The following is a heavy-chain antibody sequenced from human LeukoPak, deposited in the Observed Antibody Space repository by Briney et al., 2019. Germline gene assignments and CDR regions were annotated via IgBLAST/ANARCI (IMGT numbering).Heavy chain of an antibody. Sequence: GRSLRLSCAASGFTFSSYAMHWVRQAPGKGLEWVAVISYDGSNKYFADSVKGRFTISRDTSKNTLYLQMNSLRAEDTAVYYCARETGSAVGSTDLDYWGQGTPVTVSS. J-gene: IGHJ4*02. CDR2: ISYDGSNK. D-gene: IGHD4-17*01. CDR3: ARETGSAVGSTDLDY. CDR1: GFTFSSYA. V-gene: IGHV3-30-3*01.